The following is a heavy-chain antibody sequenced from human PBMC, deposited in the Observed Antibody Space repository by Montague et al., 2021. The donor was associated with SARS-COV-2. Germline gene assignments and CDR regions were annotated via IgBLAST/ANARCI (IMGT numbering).Heavy chain of an antibody. CDR3: ARYSPLGFESPDTFDI. CDR1: GSSVRSDYY. V-gene: IGHV4-38-2*02. J-gene: IGHJ3*02. CDR2: SSHKGIT. D-gene: IGHD3-9*01. Sequence: SETLSLTCTVSGSSVRSDYYWAWIRQSPGKGLEWIGSSSHKGITDYNPSLRSRVTLSIDTSKNQISLKLTSVVAAAKAAYYCARYSPLGFESPDTFDIWGRGTMVTVSS.